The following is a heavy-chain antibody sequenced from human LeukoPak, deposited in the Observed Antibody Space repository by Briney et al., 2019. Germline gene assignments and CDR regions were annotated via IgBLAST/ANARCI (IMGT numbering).Heavy chain of an antibody. V-gene: IGHV1-2*06. CDR2: INPNSGGT. CDR1: GYTFTDYY. CDR3: ARVYLGVYYYGSSGYSHLDY. Sequence: GASVKVSCKASGYTFTDYYMHWVRQAPGQGLEWMGRINPNSGGTKYAQKFQGRVTMTRDTSISTAYMELSRLRSDDTAVYYCARVYLGVYYYGSSGYSHLDYWGQGTLVTVSS. D-gene: IGHD3-22*01. J-gene: IGHJ4*02.